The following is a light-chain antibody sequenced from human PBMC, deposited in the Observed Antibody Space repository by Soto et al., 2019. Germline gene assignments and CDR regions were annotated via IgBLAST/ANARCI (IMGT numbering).Light chain of an antibody. CDR3: QQYGSSLFT. J-gene: IGKJ3*01. Sequence: DIVLTQSPGTLSLSPGERATLSCRASQSVSSKYLAWYQQKPGQHPRVLIYGKSIRATGIPERFSGGGSGTDFTLTITRLESEDFAGYYCQQYGSSLFTFGPGTKVDFK. CDR2: GKS. CDR1: QSVSSKY. V-gene: IGKV3-20*01.